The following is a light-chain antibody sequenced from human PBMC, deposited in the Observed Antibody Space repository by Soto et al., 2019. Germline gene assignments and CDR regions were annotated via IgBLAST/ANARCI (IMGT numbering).Light chain of an antibody. CDR1: QSISRD. CDR2: AAS. Sequence: DIQMTQSPFSLSASVGDRVTITCRASQSISRDLNWYQQKPGKAPNLLIYAASTLESGVPSRFSGSGSGTDFTLTISSLQLEDFAVYYCQQYNNWPLTFGQGTRLEIK. CDR3: QQYNNWPLT. J-gene: IGKJ5*01. V-gene: IGKV1-39*01.